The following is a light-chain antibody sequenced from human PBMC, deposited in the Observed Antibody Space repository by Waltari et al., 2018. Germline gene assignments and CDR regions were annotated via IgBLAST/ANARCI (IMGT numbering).Light chain of an antibody. J-gene: IGKJ1*01. CDR2: AAS. Sequence: DIQMTQSPSSLSASVGDRVTITCLASQSISSYLNWYQQKPGNAPMLLIYAASSLQSGVPSRFSGSGSGTDFTLTISSLQPEDFATYYCQQSYSTPWTLGQGTKVEIK. CDR3: QQSYSTPWT. V-gene: IGKV1-39*01. CDR1: QSISSY.